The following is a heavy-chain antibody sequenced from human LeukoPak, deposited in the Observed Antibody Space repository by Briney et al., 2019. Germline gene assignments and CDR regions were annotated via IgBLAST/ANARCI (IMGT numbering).Heavy chain of an antibody. CDR2: ISSSSSYI. V-gene: IGHV3-21*01. CDR1: GFTFSSYS. J-gene: IGHJ4*02. Sequence: PGGSLRLSCAASGFTFSSYSMNWVRQAPGKGLEWVSSISSSSSYIYYADSVKGRFTISRDNSKNTLSLQMNSLRAEDTAVYYCARMGSSSSTYWGQGTLVTVSS. CDR3: ARMGSSSSTY. D-gene: IGHD6-6*01.